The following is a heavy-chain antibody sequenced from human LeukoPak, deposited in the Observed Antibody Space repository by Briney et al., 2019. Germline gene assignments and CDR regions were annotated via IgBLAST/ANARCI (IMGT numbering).Heavy chain of an antibody. D-gene: IGHD3-22*01. Sequence: GGSLRLSCTASGFTFGDYAMSWFRQAPGKGLEWVGFIRSKAYGGTTEYAASVKGRFTISRDDSKSIAYLQMNSLKTEDTAVYYCTRDSKRDYYDSSGYVFDYWGQGTLVTVSS. CDR3: TRDSKRDYYDSSGYVFDY. V-gene: IGHV3-49*03. J-gene: IGHJ4*02. CDR2: IRSKAYGGTT. CDR1: GFTFGDYA.